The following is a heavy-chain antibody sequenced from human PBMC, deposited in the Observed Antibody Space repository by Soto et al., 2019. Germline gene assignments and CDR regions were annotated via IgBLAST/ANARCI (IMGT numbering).Heavy chain of an antibody. V-gene: IGHV3-33*01. Sequence: QVQLVESGGGVVQPGRSLRLSCAASGFTFSSYGMHWVRQAPGKGLEWVALIWYDGSNKYYADSVKGRFTISRDNSKNTLFLQMNSLRAEDTAVYYCARGSDFGVLLWFGGQGTLVTVSS. CDR2: IWYDGSNK. J-gene: IGHJ4*02. CDR1: GFTFSSYG. D-gene: IGHD3-10*01. CDR3: ARGSDFGVLLWF.